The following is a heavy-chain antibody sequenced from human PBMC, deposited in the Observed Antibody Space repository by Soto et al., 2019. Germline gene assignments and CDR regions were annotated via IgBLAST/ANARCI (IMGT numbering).Heavy chain of an antibody. J-gene: IGHJ4*02. CDR1: GFTFSDHY. CDR2: IKNKANSYTT. Sequence: EVQWVESGGGLVQPEGSLRLSCAASGFTFSDHYMDWARQAPGKGLEWVGRIKNKANSYTTHYAAPGKGRFIMSRDDSKNSVFLQMNRLKPDDPAVYTCPRVRLGSSRSPDYWGQGILVTVSS. D-gene: IGHD6-19*01. V-gene: IGHV3-72*01. CDR3: PRVRLGSSRSPDY.